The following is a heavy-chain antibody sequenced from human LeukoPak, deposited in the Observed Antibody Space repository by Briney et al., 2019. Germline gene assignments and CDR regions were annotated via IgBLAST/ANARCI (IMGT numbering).Heavy chain of an antibody. J-gene: IGHJ5*02. CDR1: GFTFSHKG. V-gene: IGHV3-30*02. CDR2: VRYDGTDK. D-gene: IGHD2-2*01. Sequence: PGGSLRLSCLGSGFTFSHKGMHWVRQAPGKGLEWLAFVRYDGTDKYYADSVRGRFTISRDNSKNTVYLQMNTLRVEDTAMFFCAKESDTGFCSSTSCPPDHWGQGVLVTVSS. CDR3: AKESDTGFCSSTSCPPDH.